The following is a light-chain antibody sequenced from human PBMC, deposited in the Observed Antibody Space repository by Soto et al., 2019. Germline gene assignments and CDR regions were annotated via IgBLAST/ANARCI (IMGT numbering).Light chain of an antibody. V-gene: IGKV3D-15*01. CDR1: QSIGRD. CDR3: QRYRDWPLFA. CDR2: DAS. J-gene: IGKJ3*01. Sequence: ETEMTQSPATLSVSPGERATLSCRASQSIGRDLAWYQQRPGQAPRLLIFDASTRATGIPDRFSGSGSGTDFTLTISSLQPEDFAVYYCQRYRDWPLFAFGPGTKVDVK.